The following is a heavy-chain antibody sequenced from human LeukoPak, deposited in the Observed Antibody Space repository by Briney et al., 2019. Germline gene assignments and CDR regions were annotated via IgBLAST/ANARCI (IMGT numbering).Heavy chain of an antibody. Sequence: PSETLSLTCAVSGYSISSGYYWGWIRQPPGKGLEWIGSIYHSGSTYYNPSLKSRVTISVDTSKNQFSLKPSSVTAADTAVYYCARVGMVRGVYSYDYMDVWGKGTTVTVSS. D-gene: IGHD3-10*01. CDR3: ARVGMVRGVYSYDYMDV. J-gene: IGHJ6*03. CDR1: GYSISSGYY. CDR2: IYHSGST. V-gene: IGHV4-38-2*01.